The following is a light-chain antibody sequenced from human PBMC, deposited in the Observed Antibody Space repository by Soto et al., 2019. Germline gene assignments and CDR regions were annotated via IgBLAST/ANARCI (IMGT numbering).Light chain of an antibody. V-gene: IGKV1-5*01. CDR3: QQYNTYYIN. Sequence: DIQMTQSFSTLSASVVDIVNIHFLASHSISSWLAWYQQKPGKAPKLLIYDASSLESGVPSRFSGSGSGTEFTLTISSLQPDEFATYYCQQYNTYYINCGKGTRRGIK. J-gene: IGKJ5*01. CDR2: DAS. CDR1: HSISSW.